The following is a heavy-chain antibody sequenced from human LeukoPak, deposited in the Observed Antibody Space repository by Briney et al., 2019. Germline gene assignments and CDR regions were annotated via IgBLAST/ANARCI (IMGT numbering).Heavy chain of an antibody. J-gene: IGHJ4*02. D-gene: IGHD4-17*01. CDR1: GFTFSSYA. V-gene: IGHV3-30-3*01. CDR3: AKDGDLYGHADY. CDR2: VSYDGSNK. Sequence: GGSLRLSCAASGFTFSSYAMHWVRQAPGKGLEWVASVSYDGSNKYYADSLKGRFTISRDNSKKTLYLQMNSLRAEDSAVYYCAKDGDLYGHADYWGQGTLVTVSS.